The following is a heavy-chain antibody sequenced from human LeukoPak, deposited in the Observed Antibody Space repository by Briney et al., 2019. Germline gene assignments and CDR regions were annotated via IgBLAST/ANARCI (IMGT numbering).Heavy chain of an antibody. CDR1: GFTFSSYS. Sequence: GGSLRLSCAASGFTFSSYSMNWVRQAPGKGLEWVSSISSGSSYIYYADSVKGRFTISRDNAKNSLYLQMNSLRAEDTAVYYCAIDSSGYYRNWGQGTLVTVSS. J-gene: IGHJ4*02. D-gene: IGHD3-22*01. CDR2: ISSGSSYI. CDR3: AIDSSGYYRN. V-gene: IGHV3-21*01.